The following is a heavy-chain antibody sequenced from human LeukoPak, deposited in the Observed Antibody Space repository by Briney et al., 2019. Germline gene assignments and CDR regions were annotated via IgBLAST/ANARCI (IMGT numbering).Heavy chain of an antibody. CDR2: TSYEGTYT. J-gene: IGHJ5*02. CDR3: ATGGGYDTSGGYNWFDP. Sequence: GGSLRLSCAASGITFSNYAMLWVRQAPGKGLEWVAVTSYEGTYTYYADSVKGRFTISRDNSKNTLYLQMNSLRDDDTATYYCATGGGYDTSGGYNWFDPWGQGTLVTVSS. D-gene: IGHD5-12*01. V-gene: IGHV3-30*04. CDR1: GITFSNYA.